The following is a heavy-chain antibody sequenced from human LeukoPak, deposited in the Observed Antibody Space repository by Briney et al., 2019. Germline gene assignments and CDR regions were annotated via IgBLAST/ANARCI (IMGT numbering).Heavy chain of an antibody. Sequence: SVKVSCKASGGTFSSYAISWVRQAPGQGLEWMGRIIPIFGTAHYAQKFQGRVTITTDESTSTAYMELSSLRSEDTAVYYCARDVVWYETRLSNYMDVWGKGTTVTVSS. V-gene: IGHV1-69*05. CDR3: ARDVVWYETRLSNYMDV. D-gene: IGHD2-15*01. CDR2: IIPIFGTA. J-gene: IGHJ6*03. CDR1: GGTFSSYA.